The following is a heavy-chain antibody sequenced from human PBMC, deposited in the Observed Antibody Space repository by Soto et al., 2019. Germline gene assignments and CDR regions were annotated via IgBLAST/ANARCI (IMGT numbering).Heavy chain of an antibody. V-gene: IGHV3-30-3*01. CDR2: ISKDGNSK. J-gene: IGHJ4*02. D-gene: IGHD3-10*01. Sequence: LRLSCAASGFTFSSYAIHWVRQAPGKGLEWVTIISKDGNSKHYADSVKGRFTISRDNSKNTLFLQMNSLRAEDTAVYYCARDPQGSYCYIDYWGQGTPVTVSS. CDR3: ARDPQGSYCYIDY. CDR1: GFTFSSYA.